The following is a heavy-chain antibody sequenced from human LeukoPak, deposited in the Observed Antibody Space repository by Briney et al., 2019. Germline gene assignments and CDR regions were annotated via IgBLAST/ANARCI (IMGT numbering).Heavy chain of an antibody. D-gene: IGHD2-15*01. CDR1: GFTFSSYG. V-gene: IGHV3-30*02. CDR3: AKDWPYCSGGSCYDP. CDR2: IRYDRSNK. J-gene: IGHJ5*02. Sequence: PGGSLRLSCAASGFTFSSYGMHWVRQAPGKGLEWVAFIRYDRSNKYYADSVKGRFTISRDNSKNTLYLQMNSLRAEDTAVYYCAKDWPYCSGGSCYDPWGQGTLVTVSS.